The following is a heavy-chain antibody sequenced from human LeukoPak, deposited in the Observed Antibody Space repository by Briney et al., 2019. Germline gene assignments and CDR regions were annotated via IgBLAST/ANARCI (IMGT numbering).Heavy chain of an antibody. V-gene: IGHV4-34*01. J-gene: IGHJ6*03. CDR2: VNDRRST. Sequence: SETLSLTCAVHRGPFSGHYWTRIRQPPGKGLQWIGEVNDRRSTNYNPSLKSHLTISEDKSKKQFSLRLSSVTAADTAVYYCARGVVSGRFGDYYYCIDVWGKGNAVTVSS. CDR3: ARGVVSGRFGDYYYCIDV. CDR1: RGPFSGHY. D-gene: IGHD3-16*01.